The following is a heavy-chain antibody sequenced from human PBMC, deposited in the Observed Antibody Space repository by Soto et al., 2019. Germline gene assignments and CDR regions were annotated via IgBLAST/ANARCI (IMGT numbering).Heavy chain of an antibody. CDR1: GFTFSNAW. CDR3: TTAPDIVVVPAAFDYYYMDV. CDR2: ITSQPDGGTT. D-gene: IGHD2-2*01. J-gene: IGHJ6*03. Sequence: EVQLVESGGGLVKPGGSLRLSCAASGFTFSNAWMSWVRQAPGTGLEWVCRITSQPDGGTTDYAAPVKGRFTISRDDSTNTLYLQMNSLKTEDTAVSYCTTAPDIVVVPAAFDYYYMDVWGKGTTVTVSS. V-gene: IGHV3-15*01.